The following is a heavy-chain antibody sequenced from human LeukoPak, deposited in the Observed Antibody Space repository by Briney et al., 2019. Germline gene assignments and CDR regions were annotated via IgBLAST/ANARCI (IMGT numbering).Heavy chain of an antibody. CDR1: GFTFSGSA. D-gene: IGHD2-2*01. J-gene: IGHJ6*02. V-gene: IGHV3-73*01. CDR3: TRHSDLYCSRANCYVDNFYGLDV. CDR2: IRSRANSYVT. Sequence: GGSLRLSCAASGFTFSGSAVHWVRQASGKGLEWVGRIRSRANSYVTAYAASVTGRFTISRDDSNTAYLQMNSLKTEDTAVYYCTRHSDLYCSRANCYVDNFYGLDVWGQGTWVTVSS.